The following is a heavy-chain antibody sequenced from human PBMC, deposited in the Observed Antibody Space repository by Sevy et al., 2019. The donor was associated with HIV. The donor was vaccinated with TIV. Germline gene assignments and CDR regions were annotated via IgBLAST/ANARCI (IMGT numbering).Heavy chain of an antibody. Sequence: SETLSLTCAVHDGSFSGYYWNWIRQLPGRGLEWIGEINESGITYYNPSLKSRVTISVDTSKKQFSLRLNSVTAVDSAVYFCARSPPVVVVPGAPSWFDPWGQGTLVTVSS. CDR3: ARSPPVVVVPGAPSWFDP. CDR1: DGSFSGYY. J-gene: IGHJ5*02. V-gene: IGHV4-34*01. CDR2: INESGIT. D-gene: IGHD2-2*01.